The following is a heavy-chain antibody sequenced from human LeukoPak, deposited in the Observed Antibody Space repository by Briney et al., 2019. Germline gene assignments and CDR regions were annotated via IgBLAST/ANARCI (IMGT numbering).Heavy chain of an antibody. CDR1: GFTFSSYA. D-gene: IGHD5-12*01. V-gene: IGHV3-30*14. J-gene: IGHJ4*02. CDR2: ISYDGRNT. Sequence: GGSLRLSCAASGFTFSSYAMHWVRQAPGKGLEWVAVISYDGRNTYYAGSVQGRFTISRDNAKNTLYLQMNSLRAEDTAVYYCARGPSGYHNTGGQGTLVTVSS. CDR3: ARGPSGYHNT.